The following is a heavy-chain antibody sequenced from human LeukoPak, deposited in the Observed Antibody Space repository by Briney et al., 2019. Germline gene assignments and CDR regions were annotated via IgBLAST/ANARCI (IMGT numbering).Heavy chain of an antibody. D-gene: IGHD6-13*01. V-gene: IGHV3-30*18. Sequence: GRSLRLSCAASGFTFSSYGMHWVRQAPGKGLEWVAVISYDGSNKYYADSVKGRFTISRDNSKNTLYLQMNSLRAEDTAVYYCAKDRAGPFDYWGQGTLVTDSS. CDR2: ISYDGSNK. CDR1: GFTFSSYG. J-gene: IGHJ4*02. CDR3: AKDRAGPFDY.